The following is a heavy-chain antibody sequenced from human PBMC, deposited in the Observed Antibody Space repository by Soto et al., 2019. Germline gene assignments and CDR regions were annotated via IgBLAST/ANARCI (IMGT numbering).Heavy chain of an antibody. V-gene: IGHV3-21*06. CDR2: ISSSSSYI. CDR3: ARESEDLTSNFDY. J-gene: IGHJ4*02. CDR1: GFNFDSYS. Sequence: GGSLRLSCAAFGFNFDSYSLHWVRQAPGRGLEWVSSISSSSSYIYYADSVKGRFSISRDNAKNSLYLEMNSLRAEDTAVYYCARESEDLTSNFDYWGQGTLVTVSS.